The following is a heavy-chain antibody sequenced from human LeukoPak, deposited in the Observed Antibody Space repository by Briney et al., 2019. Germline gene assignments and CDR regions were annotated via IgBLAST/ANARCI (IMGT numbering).Heavy chain of an antibody. CDR3: AKVHMGSSWYTLGVYYFDY. CDR2: ISGSGGST. CDR1: GFTFSSYA. Sequence: GGSLRLSCAASGFTFSSYAMSWVRQAPGKGLEWVSAISGSGGSTYYADSVKGRFTISRDNSKNTLYLQMNSLRAEDTAVYYCAKVHMGSSWYTLGVYYFDYWGQGTLVTVSS. V-gene: IGHV3-23*01. D-gene: IGHD6-13*01. J-gene: IGHJ4*02.